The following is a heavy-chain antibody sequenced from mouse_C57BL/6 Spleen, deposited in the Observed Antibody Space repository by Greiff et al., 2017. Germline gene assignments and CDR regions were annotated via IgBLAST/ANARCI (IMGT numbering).Heavy chain of an antibody. CDR2: ISSGSSTI. CDR1: GFTFSDYG. Sequence: EVKLVESGGGLVKPGGSLKLSCAASGFTFSDYGMHWVRQAPEKGLEWVAYISSGSSTIYYADTVKGRFTISRDNAKNTLFLQMTSLRSEDTAMYYCARGMVTTTFYYAMDYWGQGTSVTVSS. J-gene: IGHJ4*01. V-gene: IGHV5-17*01. CDR3: ARGMVTTTFYYAMDY. D-gene: IGHD2-10*02.